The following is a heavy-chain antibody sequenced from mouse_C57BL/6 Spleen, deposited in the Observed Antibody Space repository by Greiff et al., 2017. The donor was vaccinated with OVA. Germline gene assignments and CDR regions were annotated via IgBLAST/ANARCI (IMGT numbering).Heavy chain of an antibody. CDR3: ARFYYDYDGFDY. J-gene: IGHJ2*01. CDR2: ISDGGSYT. Sequence: EVKLVESGGGLVKPGGSLKLSCAASGFTFSSYAMSWVRQTPEKRLEWVATISDGGSYTYYPDNVKGRFTISRDNAKNNLYLQMSHLKSEDTAMYYCARFYYDYDGFDYWGQGTTLTVSS. CDR1: GFTFSSYA. V-gene: IGHV5-4*03. D-gene: IGHD2-4*01.